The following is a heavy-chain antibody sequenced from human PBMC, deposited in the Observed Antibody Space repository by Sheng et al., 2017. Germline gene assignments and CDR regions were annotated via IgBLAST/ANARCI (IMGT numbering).Heavy chain of an antibody. CDR2: IYHSGST. D-gene: IGHD2-15*01. V-gene: IGHV4-38-2*02. J-gene: IGHJ3*02. CDR1: GYFISSGYY. CDR3: ARDNGGGSDAFDI. Sequence: QVQLQESGPGLVKPSETLSLTCAVSGYFISSGYYWGWIRQPPGKGLEWIGTIYHSGSTYYNPSLKSRVTISVDTSKNQFSLNLSSVTAADTAVYYCARDNGGGSDAFDIWGQGHWSPSLQ.